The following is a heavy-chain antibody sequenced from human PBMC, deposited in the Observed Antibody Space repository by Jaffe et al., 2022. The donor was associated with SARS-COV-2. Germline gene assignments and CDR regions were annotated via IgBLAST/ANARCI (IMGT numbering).Heavy chain of an antibody. CDR1: GFTFDDYA. Sequence: EVQLVESGGGLVQPGRSLRLSCAASGFTFDDYAMHWVRQAPGKGLEWVSGISWNSGSIGYADSVKGRFTISRDNAKNSLYLQMNSLRAEDTALYYCAKALYSSSSNYYGMDVWGQGTTVTVSS. CDR3: AKALYSSSSNYYGMDV. CDR2: ISWNSGSI. J-gene: IGHJ6*02. D-gene: IGHD6-6*01. V-gene: IGHV3-9*01.